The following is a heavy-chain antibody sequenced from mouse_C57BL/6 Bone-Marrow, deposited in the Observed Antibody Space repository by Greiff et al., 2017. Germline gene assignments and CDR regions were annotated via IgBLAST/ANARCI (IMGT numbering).Heavy chain of an antibody. D-gene: IGHD2-2*01. CDR1: GYTFTSYG. Sequence: VQVVESGAELARPGASVKLSCKASGYTFTSYGISWVKQRTGQGLEWIGEIYPRSGNTYYNEKFKGKATLTADKSSSTAYMVLRSLTSEDSAVFFCARFYYGYDGWVAYWGQGTLVTVSA. V-gene: IGHV1-81*01. CDR2: IYPRSGNT. J-gene: IGHJ3*01. CDR3: ARFYYGYDGWVAY.